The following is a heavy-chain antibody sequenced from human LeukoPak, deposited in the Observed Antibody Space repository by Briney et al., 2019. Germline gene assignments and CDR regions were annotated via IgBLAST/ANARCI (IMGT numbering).Heavy chain of an antibody. CDR3: ARDLCGGDCACDY. Sequence: GASVKVSCKASGYTFTDYYMHWVRQAPGQGLEWMGWINPNSGGTNYAQKFQGRVTMTRDTSTSTVYMELSSLRSEDTAVYYCARDLCGGDCACDYWGQGTLVTVSS. J-gene: IGHJ4*02. D-gene: IGHD2-21*01. V-gene: IGHV1-2*02. CDR2: INPNSGGT. CDR1: GYTFTDYY.